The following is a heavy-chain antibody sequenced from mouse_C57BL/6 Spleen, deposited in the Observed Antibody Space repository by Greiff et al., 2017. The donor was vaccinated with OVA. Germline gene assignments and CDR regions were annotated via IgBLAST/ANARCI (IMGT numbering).Heavy chain of an antibody. J-gene: IGHJ4*01. V-gene: IGHV8-8*01. CDR3: ARIPDYSNSYYAMDY. Sequence: QVTLKESGPGILQPSQTLSLTCSFSGFSLSTFGMGVGWIRQPSGKGLEWLAHIWWDDDKYYNPALKSRLTISKDTSKNQVYLKIANVDTADTATYYCARIPDYSNSYYAMDYWGQGTSVTVSS. D-gene: IGHD2-5*01. CDR1: GFSLSTFGMG. CDR2: IWWDDDK.